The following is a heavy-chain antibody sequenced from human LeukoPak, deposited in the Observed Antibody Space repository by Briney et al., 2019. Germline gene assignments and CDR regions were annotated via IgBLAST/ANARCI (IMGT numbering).Heavy chain of an antibody. V-gene: IGHV4-30-2*01. CDR3: ARDRYSNSYYYYMDV. D-gene: IGHD4-11*01. CDR2: IYHSGST. J-gene: IGHJ6*03. Sequence: PSETLSLTCTVSGGSISSGGYYWSWIRQPPGKGLEWIGYIYHSGSTYYNPSLKSRVTISVDRSKNQFSLKLSSVTAADTAVYYCARDRYSNSYYYYMDVWGKGTTVTVSS. CDR1: GGSISSGGYY.